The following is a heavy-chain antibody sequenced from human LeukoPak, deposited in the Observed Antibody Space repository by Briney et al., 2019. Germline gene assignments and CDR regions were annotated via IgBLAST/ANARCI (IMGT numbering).Heavy chain of an antibody. Sequence: PGGSLRLSCAGSGFTFSDFWMTWVRQTPGKGLEWVANIKEDGTEKNLVDSVKGRITISRDNTKNLLYLEMNSLRGDDTAIYYCVRESRPGGAMGLYHNLDYWGQGTLVAVSS. V-gene: IGHV3-7*01. CDR1: GFTFSDFW. CDR2: IKEDGTEK. CDR3: VRESRPGGAMGLYHNLDY. D-gene: IGHD1-1*01. J-gene: IGHJ4*02.